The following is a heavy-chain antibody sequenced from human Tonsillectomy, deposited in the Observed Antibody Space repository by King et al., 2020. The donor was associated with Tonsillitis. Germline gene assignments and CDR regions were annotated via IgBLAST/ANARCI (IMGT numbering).Heavy chain of an antibody. D-gene: IGHD1-26*01. CDR2: IYSGSTT. J-gene: IGHJ2*01. CDR1: GFTVSSNY. V-gene: IGHV3-53*01. Sequence: VQLVESGGGLIQPGGSLRLSCAVSGFTVSSNYMSWVRQAPGKGLEWVSVIYSGSTTYYGDSVKGRFTISRDNSKNTLYYQMNSLRAEDTAVYYCARVLGSRSGSMGFDLWGRGTLVTVSS. CDR3: ARVLGSRSGSMGFDL.